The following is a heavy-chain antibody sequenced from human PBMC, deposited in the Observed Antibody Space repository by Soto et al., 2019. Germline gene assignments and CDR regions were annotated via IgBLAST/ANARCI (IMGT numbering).Heavy chain of an antibody. V-gene: IGHV4-61*01. J-gene: IGHJ5*02. CDR1: GGSVSSGNYL. D-gene: IGHD2-21*01. CDR3: ARLGAYYQSLDP. CDR2: MYYSGSI. Sequence: SETLSLTCAVSGGSVSSGNYLWSWIRQAPGKGLEWIGNMYYSGSINYNPSLKSRVTISVDPSKNQFSLRLSSVTAADTAVYYCARLGAYYQSLDPWGPGTLVTVSS.